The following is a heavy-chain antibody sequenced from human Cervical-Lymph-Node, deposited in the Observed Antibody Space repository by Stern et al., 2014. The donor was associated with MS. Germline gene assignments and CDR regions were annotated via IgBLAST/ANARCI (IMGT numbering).Heavy chain of an antibody. CDR3: ARDRGSYSDY. J-gene: IGHJ4*02. V-gene: IGHV1-2*02. Sequence: QVQLVESGAEVERPGASVKVSCKASGYTFTAYFLHWVLQAPGQGLEWMGWISPKTGSATYAQKLQDRVTMTRDTSINTGYMEVSSLRSDDTAVYCCARDRGSYSDYWGQGTLVAVSS. CDR1: GYTFTAYF. CDR2: ISPKTGSA. D-gene: IGHD1-26*01.